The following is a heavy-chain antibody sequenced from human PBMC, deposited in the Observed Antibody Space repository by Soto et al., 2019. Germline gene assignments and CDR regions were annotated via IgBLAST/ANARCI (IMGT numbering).Heavy chain of an antibody. J-gene: IGHJ3*02. CDR3: ARGSPVSGSYYKGAFDI. D-gene: IGHD1-26*01. CDR1: GYTFTSYY. CDR2: INPSGGST. V-gene: IGHV1-46*01. Sequence: GASVKVACKASGYTFTSYYIHCVRKAPGQGLEWMGIINPSGGSTSYAQKFQGRVTMTRDTSTSTVYMELSSLRSEDTAVYYCARGSPVSGSYYKGAFDIWGQGTMVTVSS.